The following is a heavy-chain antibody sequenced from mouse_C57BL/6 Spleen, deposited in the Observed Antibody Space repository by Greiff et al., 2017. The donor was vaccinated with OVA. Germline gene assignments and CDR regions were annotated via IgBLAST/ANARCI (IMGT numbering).Heavy chain of an antibody. D-gene: IGHD2-2*01. CDR3: ASPIYYGYDIFAY. CDR2: IDPNSGGT. J-gene: IGHJ3*01. Sequence: QVQLKQPGAELVKPGASVKLSCKASGYTFTSYWMHWVKQRPGRGLEWIGRIDPNSGGTKYNEKFKSKATLTVDKPSSTAYMQLSSLTSEDSAVYYCASPIYYGYDIFAYWGQGTLVTVSA. CDR1: GYTFTSYW. V-gene: IGHV1-72*01.